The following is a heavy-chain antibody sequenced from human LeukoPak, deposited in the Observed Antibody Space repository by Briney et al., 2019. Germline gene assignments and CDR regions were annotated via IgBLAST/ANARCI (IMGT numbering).Heavy chain of an antibody. CDR1: GGTFSSYA. CDR2: IIPIFGIA. J-gene: IGHJ6*02. V-gene: IGHV1-69*04. CDR3: ARDRGTQRGYWDV. Sequence: SVKVSCKASGGTFSSYAISWVRRAPGQGLEWMGRIIPIFGIANYAQKFQGRVTITADKSTSTAHMELSSLRSEDTAVYYCARDRGTQRGYWDVWGQGTTVTVSS. D-gene: IGHD2-15*01.